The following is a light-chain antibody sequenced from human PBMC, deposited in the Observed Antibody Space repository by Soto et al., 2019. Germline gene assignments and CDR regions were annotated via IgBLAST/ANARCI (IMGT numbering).Light chain of an antibody. Sequence: DIQMTQSPSTLSASVGDRVAITCRASQNIGSRFAWYQQKPDEAPKLLIYDASSLESGVPLRFGGSGSGTDFALIISSLQPDAFATYYCQKCNTPFTFGGGTQVEIQ. CDR3: QKCNTPFT. J-gene: IGKJ4*01. V-gene: IGKV1-5*01. CDR1: QNIGSR. CDR2: DAS.